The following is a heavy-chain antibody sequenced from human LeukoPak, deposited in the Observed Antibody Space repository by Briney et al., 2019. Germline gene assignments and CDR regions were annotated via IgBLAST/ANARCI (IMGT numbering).Heavy chain of an antibody. CDR1: GGSISSYY. V-gene: IGHV4-59*08. CDR3: ASTRGTRFDY. CDR2: IYYSGST. D-gene: IGHD2-15*01. Sequence: SETLSLTCTVSGGSISSYYWSWIRQPPGKGLEWIGYIYYSGSTNYNPSLKSRVTISVDTSKNQFSLRLSSVTAADTAVYYCASTRGTRFDYWGQGTLVTVSS. J-gene: IGHJ4*02.